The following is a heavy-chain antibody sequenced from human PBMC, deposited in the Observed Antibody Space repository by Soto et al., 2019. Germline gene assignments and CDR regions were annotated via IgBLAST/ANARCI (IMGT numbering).Heavy chain of an antibody. CDR1: CGSFIAYY. Sequence: PSETLSLTCAFYCGSFIAYYWSWIRQPPGKGLEWIGEIDHSGSTNYNPSLESRVTISVDTSKNQLSLKVSSVTAADTAVYHCARTDRAIFYGMDVWGQGTTVTVSS. D-gene: IGHD3-22*01. J-gene: IGHJ6*02. V-gene: IGHV4-34*01. CDR3: ARTDRAIFYGMDV. CDR2: IDHSGST.